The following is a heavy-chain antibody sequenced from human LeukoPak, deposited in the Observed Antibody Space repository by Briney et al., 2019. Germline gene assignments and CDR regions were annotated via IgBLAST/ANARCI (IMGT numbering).Heavy chain of an antibody. V-gene: IGHV3-49*03. D-gene: IGHD2-8*01. J-gene: IGHJ5*02. CDR1: GFTFGDYA. Sequence: GGSLRLSCTASGFTFGDYAMSWFRQAPGKGLEWVGFIRSKAYGGTTEYAASVKGRFTISRDDSKSIAYLQMNSLKTEDTAVYYCTRDPSWSPPNWFDPWGQGTLVTVSS. CDR2: IRSKAYGGTT. CDR3: TRDPSWSPPNWFDP.